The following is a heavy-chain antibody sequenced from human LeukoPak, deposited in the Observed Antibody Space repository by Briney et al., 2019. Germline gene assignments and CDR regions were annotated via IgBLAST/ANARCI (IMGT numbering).Heavy chain of an antibody. CDR2: ISSSGSTI. CDR3: VRFPTGFDF. CDR1: GFTFSSYE. J-gene: IGHJ4*02. D-gene: IGHD4-17*01. Sequence: PGGSLRLSCAASGFTFSSYEMNWVRQAPGKGLEWVSYISSSGSTIYYADSVKGRFTISRDNAKNSLYLQMNGLRGDDTAIYYCVRFPTGFDFWGQGILVTVSS. V-gene: IGHV3-48*03.